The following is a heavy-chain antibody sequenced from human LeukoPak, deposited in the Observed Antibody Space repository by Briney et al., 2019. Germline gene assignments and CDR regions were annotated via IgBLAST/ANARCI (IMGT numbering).Heavy chain of an antibody. CDR1: GFTFSSYW. V-gene: IGHV3-7*01. CDR3: ARGGYTYDRAFDI. CDR2: IKQDGSEK. D-gene: IGHD6-13*01. J-gene: IGHJ3*02. Sequence: PGGSLRLSCAASGFTFSSYWMDWVRQAPGKGLEWVAIIKQDGSEKYYVDSVKGRFTISRDNAKNSLYLQMNSLRAEDTAVYYCARGGYTYDRAFDIWGQGTMVTVSS.